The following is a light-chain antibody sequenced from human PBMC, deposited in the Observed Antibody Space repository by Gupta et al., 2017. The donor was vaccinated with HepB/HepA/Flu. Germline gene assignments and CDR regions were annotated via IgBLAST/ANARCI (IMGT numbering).Light chain of an antibody. Sequence: QTVVTQEPSFSVSPGGTVTLTCGLNSGSVSTSYYPSWDQQTPGQAPRTLIYNIDRRSAGVPDRFSGSILGNTAALTITGAEADDESDYYCVLYMGGGISLFGGGTKLTVL. J-gene: IGLJ3*02. CDR2: NID. CDR3: VLYMGGGISL. V-gene: IGLV8-61*01. CDR1: SGSVSTSYY.